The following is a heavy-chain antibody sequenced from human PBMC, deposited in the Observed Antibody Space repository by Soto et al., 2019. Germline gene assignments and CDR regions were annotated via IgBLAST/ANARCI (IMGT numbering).Heavy chain of an antibody. J-gene: IGHJ6*02. V-gene: IGHV3-11*06. CDR1: GFTFSDYF. CDR2: ISSSSIST. CDR3: QKNGDYSYYYAIDV. Sequence: QVQLVESGGGLVKPGGSLRLSCAASGFTFSDYFMSWIRQAPGKGSEWISHISSSSISTNYADSVKGRFTISSDNAKNSQYLEMTSLTAEDTAIYYCQKNGDYSYYYAIDVWGQGTTVSVSS. D-gene: IGHD4-17*01.